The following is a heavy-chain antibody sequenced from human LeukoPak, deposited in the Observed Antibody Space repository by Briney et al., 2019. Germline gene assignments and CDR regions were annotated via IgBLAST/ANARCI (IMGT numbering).Heavy chain of an antibody. D-gene: IGHD2-2*01. Sequence: XWXRQXXXXXLEXXGEINHSGGTNYNPSLKSRVTISVDTSKNQFSLKLSSVTAADTAVYYCARAVVVPAARSTFDYWGQGTLVTVSS. CDR3: ARAVVVPAARSTFDY. J-gene: IGHJ4*02. V-gene: IGHV4-34*01. CDR2: INHSGGT.